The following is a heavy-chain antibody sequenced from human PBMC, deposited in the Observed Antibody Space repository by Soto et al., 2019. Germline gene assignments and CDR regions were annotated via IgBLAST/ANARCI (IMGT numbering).Heavy chain of an antibody. CDR3: ARVSRPDYYDSSGYSTRFDP. V-gene: IGHV1-46*03. CDR1: GYTFTSYY. J-gene: IGHJ5*02. CDR2: INPSGGST. Sequence: GASVKVSCKASGYTFTSYYMHWVRQAPGQGLEWMGIINPSGGSTSYAQKFQGRVTMTRDTSTSTVYMGLSSLRSEDTAVYYCARVSRPDYYDSSGYSTRFDPWGQGTLVTVSS. D-gene: IGHD3-22*01.